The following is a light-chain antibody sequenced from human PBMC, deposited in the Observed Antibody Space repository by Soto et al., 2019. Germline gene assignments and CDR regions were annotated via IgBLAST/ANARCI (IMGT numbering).Light chain of an antibody. Sequence: QSALTQPASVSGSPGQSITISCTGTSSDIGVYNYVSWYQQHPGKAPKLMIYDVTKRPSLVSNRFSGSKSGNTASLTISGLQTEDEADYYCTSYRGSGIFEVFGGGTKLTVL. CDR1: SSDIGVYNY. CDR3: TSYRGSGIFEV. V-gene: IGLV2-14*01. J-gene: IGLJ2*01. CDR2: DVT.